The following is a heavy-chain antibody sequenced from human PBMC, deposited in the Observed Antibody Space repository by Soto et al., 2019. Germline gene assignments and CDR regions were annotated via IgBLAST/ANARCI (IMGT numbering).Heavy chain of an antibody. V-gene: IGHV3-23*01. CDR3: ARIAVAALGPDDY. D-gene: IGHD6-19*01. Sequence: GGSLRLSCAASGFTFSSYAMSWVRQAPGKGLEWVSAISGSGGSTYYADSAKGRFTISRDNAKNSLYLQMNSLRAEDTAVYYCARIAVAALGPDDYWGQGTLVTVSS. CDR1: GFTFSSYA. CDR2: ISGSGGST. J-gene: IGHJ4*02.